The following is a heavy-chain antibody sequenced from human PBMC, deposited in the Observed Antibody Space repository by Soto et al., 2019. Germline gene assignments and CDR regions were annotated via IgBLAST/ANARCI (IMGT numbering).Heavy chain of an antibody. Sequence: QVQLVQSGAEVKKPGSSVKVSCKASGGTFSSYAISWVRQAPGQGLEWMGGIIPIFGTANYAQKFQGRVTITADESKSTAYMGLGSLRSEDTAVYYCAREGYCGGDCYPGGYFDYWGQGTLVTVSS. CDR1: GGTFSSYA. D-gene: IGHD2-21*02. CDR3: AREGYCGGDCYPGGYFDY. CDR2: IIPIFGTA. V-gene: IGHV1-69*01. J-gene: IGHJ4*02.